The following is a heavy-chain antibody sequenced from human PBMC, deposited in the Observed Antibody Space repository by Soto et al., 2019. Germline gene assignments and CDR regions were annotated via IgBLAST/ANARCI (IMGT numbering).Heavy chain of an antibody. CDR2: ISWNSGSI. J-gene: IGHJ4*02. Sequence: EVQLVESGGGLVQPGRSLRLSCAASGFTFDDYAMHWVWQAPGKGLEWVSGISWNSGSIGYADSVKGRFTISRDNAKNSLYLQMNSLRAEDTALYYCAKAPMVRGVYFDYWGQGTLVTVSS. V-gene: IGHV3-9*01. CDR3: AKAPMVRGVYFDY. D-gene: IGHD3-10*01. CDR1: GFTFDDYA.